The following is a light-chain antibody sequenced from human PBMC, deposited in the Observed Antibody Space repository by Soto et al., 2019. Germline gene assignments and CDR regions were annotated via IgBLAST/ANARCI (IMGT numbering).Light chain of an antibody. J-gene: IGLJ1*01. V-gene: IGLV1-44*01. CDR3: AAWDDSLNGYV. CDR1: SSNIGSNT. CDR2: SNN. Sequence: QSVLTQPPSASGTPGQRVTISCSGSSSNIGSNTVNWYQQLPGTAPKLLIYSNNQRPSGVPDRFSGSKSGTSASLAISGPQSVDEADYHCAAWDDSLNGYVFGTGTKLTVL.